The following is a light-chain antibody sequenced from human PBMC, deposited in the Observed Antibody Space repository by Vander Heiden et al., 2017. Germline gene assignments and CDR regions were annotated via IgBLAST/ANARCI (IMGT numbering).Light chain of an antibody. V-gene: IGLV3-25*03. Sequence: SSDLTQPPSVSVSPGQTAKITCSGDVLASQNAYWYHQKPGQAPLLLIYSDTKRPSRIPERFSGSISGTIVTLTISDVQAEDEADYYCQSADSSGTYSVVFGGGTQLTVL. CDR1: VLASQN. J-gene: IGLJ2*01. CDR3: QSADSSGTYSVV. CDR2: SDT.